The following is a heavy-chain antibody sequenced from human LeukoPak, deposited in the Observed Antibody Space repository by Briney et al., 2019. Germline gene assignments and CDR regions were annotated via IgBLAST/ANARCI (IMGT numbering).Heavy chain of an antibody. CDR1: GCSFINSG. V-gene: IGHV3-21*01. J-gene: IGHJ3*02. CDR3: ARSDYGEYARDAFDM. D-gene: IGHD4-17*01. CDR2: ISGTVRGER. Sequence: GGSLRLSCATSGCSFINSGMTWVRQAPGKGLEWVSDISGTVRGERTYYADSVKGRFTISRDNAKNSLSLQMNSLRVEDTAVYYCARSDYGEYARDAFDMWGQGTMVTVSS.